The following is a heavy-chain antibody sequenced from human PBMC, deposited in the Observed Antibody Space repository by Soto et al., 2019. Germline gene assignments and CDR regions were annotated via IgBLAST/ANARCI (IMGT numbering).Heavy chain of an antibody. J-gene: IGHJ6*03. CDR1: GGTFSSYT. Sequence: ASVKVSCKASGGTFSSYTISWVRQAPGQGLEWMGRIIPILGIANYAQKFQGRVTITADKSTSTAYMELSSLRSEDTAVYYCAVDLGYCSSTSCYDYYYMDVWGKGTTVTVSS. V-gene: IGHV1-69*02. D-gene: IGHD2-2*01. CDR2: IIPILGIA. CDR3: AVDLGYCSSTSCYDYYYMDV.